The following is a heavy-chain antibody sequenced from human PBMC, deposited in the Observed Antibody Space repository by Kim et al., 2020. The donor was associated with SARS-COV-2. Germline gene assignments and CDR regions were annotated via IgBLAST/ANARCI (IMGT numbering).Heavy chain of an antibody. CDR1: GQSITDTSSF. CDR3: ARNARRFGTFGL. Sequence: SETLSLTCSVSGQSITDTSSFWVWLRQAPGLGLEWFTSDCWQFYNYYYPSRKSRVSVAAAMSPNSFTLRPHTSTASDAAVYFCARNARRFGTFGLWGQGT. V-gene: IGHV4-39*02. D-gene: IGHD3-16*01. J-gene: IGHJ4*03. CDR2: DCWQFYN.